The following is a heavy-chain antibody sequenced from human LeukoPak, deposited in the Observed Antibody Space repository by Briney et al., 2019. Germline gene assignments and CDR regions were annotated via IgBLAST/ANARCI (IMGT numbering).Heavy chain of an antibody. CDR2: INHSGST. Sequence: PGGSLRLSCAASGFIVSANYMSWIRQPPGKGLEWIGEINHSGSTNYNPSLKSRVTISVDTSKNQFSLKLSSVTAADTAVYYCARGGHYYGSGTNRNWFDPWGQGTLVTVSS. CDR3: ARGGHYYGSGTNRNWFDP. CDR1: GFIVSANY. V-gene: IGHV4-34*01. D-gene: IGHD3-10*01. J-gene: IGHJ5*02.